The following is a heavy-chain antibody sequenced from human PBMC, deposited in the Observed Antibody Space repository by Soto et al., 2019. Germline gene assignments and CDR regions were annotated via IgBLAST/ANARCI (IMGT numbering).Heavy chain of an antibody. CDR3: ARLASGGWMGVEPNWFDP. Sequence: QLQLQESGPGLVKPSETLSLTCTVSGGSISSSSYYWGWIRQPPGKGLEWIGSIYYSGSTYYNPSLKSRVTISVDTSKNQFSLKLSSVTAADTAVYYCARLASGGWMGVEPNWFDPWGQGTLVTVSS. D-gene: IGHD2-15*01. V-gene: IGHV4-39*01. J-gene: IGHJ5*02. CDR2: IYYSGST. CDR1: GGSISSSSYY.